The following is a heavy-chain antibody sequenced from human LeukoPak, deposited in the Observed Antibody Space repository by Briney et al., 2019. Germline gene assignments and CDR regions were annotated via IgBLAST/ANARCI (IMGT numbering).Heavy chain of an antibody. J-gene: IGHJ4*02. CDR3: AKDAHSPYSNFFDS. CDR2: IYSGENT. V-gene: IGHV3-53*05. Sequence: GGSLRLSCAASGFTVSSNRMSWVRQAPGKGLEWVSTIYSGENTYYADSVKGRFIISRDNAKNSLYLQMNSLRPEDTAFYYCAKDAHSPYSNFFDSWGQGTLVTVSS. CDR1: GFTVSSNR. D-gene: IGHD4-11*01.